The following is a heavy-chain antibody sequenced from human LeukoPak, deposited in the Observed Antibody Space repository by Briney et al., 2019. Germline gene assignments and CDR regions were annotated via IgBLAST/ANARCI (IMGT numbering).Heavy chain of an antibody. V-gene: IGHV1-18*01. CDR1: GYTFTNYG. J-gene: IGHJ3*02. Sequence: ASVKVSCKASGYTFTNYGINWVRQAPGQGLEWMGWISAYNGNTNYAQKLQGRVTMTTDTSTSTAYMELRSLRSDDTAVYYCASIAAAGTGDIWGQGTMVTVSS. D-gene: IGHD6-13*01. CDR2: ISAYNGNT. CDR3: ASIAAAGTGDI.